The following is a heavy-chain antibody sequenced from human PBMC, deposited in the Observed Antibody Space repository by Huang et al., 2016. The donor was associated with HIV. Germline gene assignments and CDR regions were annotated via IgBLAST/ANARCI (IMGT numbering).Heavy chain of an antibody. CDR2: MYYSGRT. CDR3: ARDEYVWGSYRDAFDI. V-gene: IGHV4-59*11. J-gene: IGHJ3*02. Sequence: QVQLQESGPGLVKPSETLSLTCTVSGGSISSHYWSWIRQPPGKGLEWIGSMYYSGRTKYNPSRKSRVTISLDTSKKQLSLKLSSVTAADTAVYYCARDEYVWGSYRDAFDIWGQGTMVTVSS. CDR1: GGSISSHY. D-gene: IGHD3-16*02.